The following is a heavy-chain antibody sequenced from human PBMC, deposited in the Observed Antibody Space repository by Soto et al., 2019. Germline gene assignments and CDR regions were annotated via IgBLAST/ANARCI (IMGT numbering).Heavy chain of an antibody. CDR3: AKSTGGTANGMGV. J-gene: IGHJ6*02. D-gene: IGHD2-8*02. CDR1: GLTFRSYW. V-gene: IGHV3-74*03. CDR2: INTDGSVA. Sequence: PGGSLRLSCAASGLTFRSYWMHWVRQAPGKGLVWVSRINTDGSVAMYVDSVKGRFTISRDNAKNTLYLQMNSLRAEDTAVYYCAKSTGGTANGMGVWGQGTTVTVSS.